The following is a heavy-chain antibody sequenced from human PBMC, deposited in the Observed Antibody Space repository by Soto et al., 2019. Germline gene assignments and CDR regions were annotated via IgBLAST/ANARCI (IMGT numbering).Heavy chain of an antibody. D-gene: IGHD2-15*01. J-gene: IGHJ4*02. Sequence: QVQLVESGGGVVQPGRSLRLSFAASGFTFTTYAIHWVRQAPGKGLEWVAVISNDGRGKYYADSVKGRFTISRDNSKTTLYLQMNSLRSDDTAVYYCARDQCFGGGRSCYYFDFWGQGTLVTVSS. CDR3: ARDQCFGGGRSCYYFDF. CDR1: GFTFTTYA. CDR2: ISNDGRGK. V-gene: IGHV3-30*04.